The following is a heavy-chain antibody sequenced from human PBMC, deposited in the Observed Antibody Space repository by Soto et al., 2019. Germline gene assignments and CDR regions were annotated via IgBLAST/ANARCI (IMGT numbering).Heavy chain of an antibody. CDR3: ARSYGAGYCSGGSCYPARYYYYYMDV. CDR1: GYTFTSYG. Sequence: GASVKVSCKASGYTFTSYGISWVRQAPGQGLEWMGWISAYNGNTNYAQKLQGRVTMTTDTSTSTAYMELRSLRSDDTAVYYCARSYGAGYCSGGSCYPARYYYYYMDVWGKGTTVTVSS. V-gene: IGHV1-18*01. D-gene: IGHD2-15*01. J-gene: IGHJ6*03. CDR2: ISAYNGNT.